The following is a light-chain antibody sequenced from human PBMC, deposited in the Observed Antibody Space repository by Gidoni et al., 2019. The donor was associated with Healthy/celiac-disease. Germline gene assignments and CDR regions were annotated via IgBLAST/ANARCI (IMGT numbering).Light chain of an antibody. CDR2: GKH. V-gene: IGLV3-19*01. J-gene: IGLJ2*01. CDR1: SLSSYY. CDR3: NSRDSSGNHVV. Sequence: SSELTQDPAVSVALGQTVRITCQGDSLSSYYASWYQQKPGQAPVLVIYGKHNRPSGIPDRFSGSISGNTASLTITGAQAEDEADYYCNSRDSSGNHVVFGGGTKLTVL.